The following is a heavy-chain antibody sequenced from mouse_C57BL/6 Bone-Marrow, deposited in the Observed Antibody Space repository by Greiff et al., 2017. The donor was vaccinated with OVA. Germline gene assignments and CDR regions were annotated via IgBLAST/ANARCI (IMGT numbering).Heavy chain of an antibody. J-gene: IGHJ2*01. Sequence: QVQLQQPGAELVKPGASVKVSCKASGYTFTSYWMHWVKQRPGQGLEWIGRIHPSDSDTNYNQKFKGKATLTVAKSSRTAYMQLSSLTSEDSAVYYWAIFRELGHPYYFDYWGQGTTLTVSS. CDR3: AIFRELGHPYYFDY. D-gene: IGHD3-3*01. V-gene: IGHV1-74*01. CDR1: GYTFTSYW. CDR2: IHPSDSDT.